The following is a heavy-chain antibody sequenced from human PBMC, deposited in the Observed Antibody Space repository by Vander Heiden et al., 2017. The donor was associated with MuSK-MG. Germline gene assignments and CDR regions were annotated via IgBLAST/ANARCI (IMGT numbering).Heavy chain of an antibody. V-gene: IGHV3-21*01. CDR3: ARDQMYSSGWYAQDNFDY. Sequence: EVQLVESGGGLVKPGGSLRLSCAASGFTFSSYSMKWGRQAPGKGLEWVSSISSSSSYIYYADSVKGRFTISRDNAKNSLYLQMNSLRAEDTAVYYCARDQMYSSGWYAQDNFDYWGQGTLVTVSS. CDR2: ISSSSSYI. CDR1: GFTFSSYS. D-gene: IGHD6-19*01. J-gene: IGHJ4*02.